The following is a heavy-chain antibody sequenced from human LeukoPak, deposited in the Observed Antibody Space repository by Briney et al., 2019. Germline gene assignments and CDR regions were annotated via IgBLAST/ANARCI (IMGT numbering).Heavy chain of an antibody. CDR2: IYTSGST. J-gene: IGHJ4*02. CDR1: GGSISSCY. CDR3: ASYTSSGSYFDY. Sequence: SETLSLTCTVSGGSISSCYWTWIRQPAGKGLEWIGRIYTSGSTYYNPSLESRVTLSVDKSKNQFSLKLTSVTAADTAVYYCASYTSSGSYFDYWGQGTLVTVSS. V-gene: IGHV4-4*07. D-gene: IGHD1-26*01.